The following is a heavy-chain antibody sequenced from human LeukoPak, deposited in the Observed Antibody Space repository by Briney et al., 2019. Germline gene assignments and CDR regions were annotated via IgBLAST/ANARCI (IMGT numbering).Heavy chain of an antibody. CDR1: GGSISSSSYY. CDR3: ASTQWRYFENWFDP. J-gene: IGHJ5*02. V-gene: IGHV4-39*01. D-gene: IGHD3-9*01. CDR2: IYYSGST. Sequence: SETLSLTCTVSGGSISSSSYYWGWIRQPPGKGLEWIGSIYYSGSTYYNPSLKSRVTISVDTSKNQLSLKLSSVTAADTAVYYCASTQWRYFENWFDPWGQGTLVTVSS.